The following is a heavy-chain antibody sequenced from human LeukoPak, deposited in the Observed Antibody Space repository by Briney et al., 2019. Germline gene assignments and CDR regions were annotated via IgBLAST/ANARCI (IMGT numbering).Heavy chain of an antibody. J-gene: IGHJ5*02. V-gene: IGHV1-18*01. CDR1: GYTFTSYG. CDR3: ARCKWSWELSRNWFDP. Sequence: ASVKVSCKASGYTFTSYGIIWVRQAPGQGLEWMGRISAYNGNTNYAQKFQGRVTVTTDTSTSTAYMELKSLRSDDTAVYYCARCKWSWELSRNWFDPWGQGTLVTVSS. D-gene: IGHD3-16*02. CDR2: ISAYNGNT.